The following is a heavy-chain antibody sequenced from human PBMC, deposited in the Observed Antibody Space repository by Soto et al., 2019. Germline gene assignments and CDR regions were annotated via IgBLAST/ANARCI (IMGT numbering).Heavy chain of an antibody. CDR2: IYYSGST. D-gene: IGHD2-21*02. CDR1: GGSISSGGYY. V-gene: IGHV4-31*03. Sequence: SETLSLTCTVSGGSISSGGYYWSWIRQHPGKGLEWIGYIYYSGSTYYNPSLKSRVTISVDTSKNQFSLKLSSVTAADTAVYYCARGAKIVVVTAMENWFDPWGQGTLVTVSS. CDR3: ARGAKIVVVTAMENWFDP. J-gene: IGHJ5*02.